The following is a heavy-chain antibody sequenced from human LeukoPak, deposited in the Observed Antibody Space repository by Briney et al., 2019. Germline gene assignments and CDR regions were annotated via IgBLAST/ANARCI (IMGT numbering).Heavy chain of an antibody. Sequence: SETLSLTCTISGGSISSNYWSWIRQPPGKGLEWIGYCHYSGNTNYNPSLQSRVIMSVDTSKNQFSLKLRSVSAADTAVYYCARELDFYDSSGYSGFDSWGQGTMVTVSS. CDR1: GGSISSNY. CDR2: CHYSGNT. J-gene: IGHJ3*02. CDR3: ARELDFYDSSGYSGFDS. D-gene: IGHD3-22*01. V-gene: IGHV4-59*12.